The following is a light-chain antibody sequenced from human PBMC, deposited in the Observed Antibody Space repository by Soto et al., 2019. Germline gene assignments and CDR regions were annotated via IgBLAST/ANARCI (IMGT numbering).Light chain of an antibody. CDR1: QGISNY. Sequence: DIQMTQSPSSLSASVGDRVTITCRARQGISNYLAWYQQKPGKVPKLLIYAASTLQSGVPSRFSGSGSGTDFTLNISSLQPEDVATYYCQKYNSAPPFTFGPGTKVDIK. CDR3: QKYNSAPPFT. CDR2: AAS. J-gene: IGKJ3*01. V-gene: IGKV1-27*01.